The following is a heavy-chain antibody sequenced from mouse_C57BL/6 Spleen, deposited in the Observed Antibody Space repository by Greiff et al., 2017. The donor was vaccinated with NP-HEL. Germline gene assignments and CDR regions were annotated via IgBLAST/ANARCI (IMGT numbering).Heavy chain of an antibody. Sequence: QVTLKESGAELARPGASVKMSCKASGYTFTSYTMHWVNQRPGQGLEWIGYINPSSGYTKYNQKFKDKATLTADKSSSTAYMQLSSLTSEDSAVYYCARDYDGDWYFDVWGTGTTVTVSS. J-gene: IGHJ1*03. CDR3: ARDYDGDWYFDV. CDR1: GYTFTSYT. V-gene: IGHV1-4*01. CDR2: INPSSGYT. D-gene: IGHD2-4*01.